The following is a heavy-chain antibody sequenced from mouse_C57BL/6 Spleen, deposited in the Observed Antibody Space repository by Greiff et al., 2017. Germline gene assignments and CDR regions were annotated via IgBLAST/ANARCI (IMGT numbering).Heavy chain of an antibody. CDR2: INPSSGYT. D-gene: IGHD2-12*01. CDR3: ARGEDVYDEVSFFAY. J-gene: IGHJ3*01. CDR1: GYTFTSYW. Sequence: VQLQQSGAELAKPGASVKLSCKASGYTFTSYWMHWVKQRPGQGLEWIGYINPSSGYTKYNQKFKDKATLTADKSSSTAYMQLSSLTYEDSAVYYCARGEDVYDEVSFFAYWGQGTLVTVAA. V-gene: IGHV1-7*01.